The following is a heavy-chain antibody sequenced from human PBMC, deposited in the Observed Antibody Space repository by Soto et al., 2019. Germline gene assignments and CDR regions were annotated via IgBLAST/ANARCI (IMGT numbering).Heavy chain of an antibody. Sequence: QVQLVQSGAEVKKPVSSVKVSCKASGGTFSSYAISGVRQAPGQGLEWMGGIIPIFGTANYAQKFQGRVTITADESTSTAYMELSSLRSEDTAVYYCASVLWFGEEPWGGMDVWGQGTTVTVSS. D-gene: IGHD3-10*01. V-gene: IGHV1-69*01. CDR1: GGTFSSYA. J-gene: IGHJ6*02. CDR3: ASVLWFGEEPWGGMDV. CDR2: IIPIFGTA.